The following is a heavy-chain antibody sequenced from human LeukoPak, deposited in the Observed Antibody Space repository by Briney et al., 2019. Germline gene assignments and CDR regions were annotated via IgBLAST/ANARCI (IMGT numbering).Heavy chain of an antibody. Sequence: AASVKVSCKASGYTFTSYGISWVRQAPGQGLEWMGWISAYNGNTNYAQKLQGRVTMTTDTSTSTAYMELGSLRSDDTAVYYCARPRVDSSGYYVYYFDYWGQGTLVTVSS. V-gene: IGHV1-18*01. CDR1: GYTFTSYG. J-gene: IGHJ4*02. D-gene: IGHD3-22*01. CDR3: ARPRVDSSGYYVYYFDY. CDR2: ISAYNGNT.